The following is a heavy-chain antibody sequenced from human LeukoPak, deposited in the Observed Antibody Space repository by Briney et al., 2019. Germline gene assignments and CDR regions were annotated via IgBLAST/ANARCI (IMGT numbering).Heavy chain of an antibody. CDR1: GFTVSSNY. CDR2: IYSGGST. V-gene: IGHV3-53*04. D-gene: IGHD3-10*01. Sequence: GGSLRLSCAASGFTVSSNYMSWVRQAPGKGLEWVSVIYSGGSTYYADSVKGRFTISRHNSKNTLYLQMNSLRAEHTAVYYCARGGAIRRPFSGMDVWGQGTTVTVSS. J-gene: IGHJ6*02. CDR3: ARGGAIRRPFSGMDV.